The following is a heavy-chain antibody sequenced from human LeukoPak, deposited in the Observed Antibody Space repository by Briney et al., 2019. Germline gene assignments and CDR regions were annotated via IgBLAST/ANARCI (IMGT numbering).Heavy chain of an antibody. CDR1: GFTVSSNY. J-gene: IGHJ6*02. D-gene: IGHD3-10*01. CDR3: ARAYGSGSQQLYYYYGMDV. Sequence: GGSLRLSCAASGFTVSSNYMSWVRQAPGKGLEWVSLIYSGGSTYYADSVKGRFTISRDNSKNTLYLQMNSLRAEDTAVYYCARAYGSGSQQLYYYYGMDVWGQGTTVTVSS. V-gene: IGHV3-66*01. CDR2: IYSGGST.